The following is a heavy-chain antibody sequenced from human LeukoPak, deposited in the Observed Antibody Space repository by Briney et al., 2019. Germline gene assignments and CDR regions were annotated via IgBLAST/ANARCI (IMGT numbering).Heavy chain of an antibody. Sequence: PGGSLRLSCAVSGFTFRNHDMTWVRQTPGKGLEWFSSISATGGHTYYADSVQGRFTISRDNSKNTLSLQLNSLRAEDTAVYYCAKADYPTVSCIDDRGQGTLVTVSS. D-gene: IGHD2-15*01. J-gene: IGHJ4*02. V-gene: IGHV3-23*01. CDR3: AKADYPTVSCIDD. CDR1: GFTFRNHD. CDR2: ISATGGHT.